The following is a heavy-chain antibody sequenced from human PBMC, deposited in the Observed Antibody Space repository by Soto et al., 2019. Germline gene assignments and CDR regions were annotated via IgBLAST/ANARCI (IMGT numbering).Heavy chain of an antibody. CDR1: RFNFGTSW. J-gene: IGHJ4*02. D-gene: IGHD2-8*01. Sequence: GGSLRLSSAASRFNFGTSWMSYLRQAPGKGLECVPHINLDGTGTHYVASVKGRFTISRDNAKNSLTPEMSSPRAEDTAVYYGARHGQWCYDLWGKGTLVTVSS. CDR3: ARHGQWCYDL. CDR2: INLDGTGT. V-gene: IGHV3-7*03.